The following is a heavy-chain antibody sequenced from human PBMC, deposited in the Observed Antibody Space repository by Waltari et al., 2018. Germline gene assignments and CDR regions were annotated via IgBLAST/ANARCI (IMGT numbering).Heavy chain of an antibody. CDR1: GGSVRGHY. Sequence: QVQLQESGPGLVKPSETLSLTCPVSGGSVRGHYWNWIRQAPGKGLEWIGHMYFSGTKDYNPSLKSRVAISIDTSKNHFSLNLRSVTAADTAIYYCARLPRGSVIIGAFDIWGQGTQVTVSS. D-gene: IGHD3-22*01. CDR3: ARLPRGSVIIGAFDI. CDR2: MYFSGTK. J-gene: IGHJ3*02. V-gene: IGHV4-59*02.